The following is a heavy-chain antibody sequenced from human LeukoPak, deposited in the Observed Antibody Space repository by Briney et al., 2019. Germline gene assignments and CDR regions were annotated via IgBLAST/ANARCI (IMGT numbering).Heavy chain of an antibody. J-gene: IGHJ4*02. V-gene: IGHV3-23*05. CDR3: ARRAGAYSHPYDY. CDR1: GFTFSSYA. D-gene: IGHD4/OR15-4a*01. CDR2: IYSGTT. Sequence: GGSLRLSCAASGFTFSSYAMSWVRQAPGKGLEWVSFIYSGTTHYSDSVKGRFTISRDNSKNTLYLQMNSLRAEDTAVYYCARRAGAYSHPYDYWGQGTLVTVSS.